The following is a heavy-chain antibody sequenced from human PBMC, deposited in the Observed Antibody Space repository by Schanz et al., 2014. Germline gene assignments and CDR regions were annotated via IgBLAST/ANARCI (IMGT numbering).Heavy chain of an antibody. V-gene: IGHV3-53*01. CDR3: ARDRWDWNNAFDI. D-gene: IGHD1-1*01. CDR1: GFTVNTTY. CDR2: MYINSGST. J-gene: IGHJ4*02. Sequence: EVQLVESGGGLIQPGGSLRLSCAVSGFTVNTTYMSWVRQAPGKGLEWISSMYINSGSTQYADSVKGRFTISRDNSKNTLYLQMNSLRAEDTAVYYCARDRWDWNNAFDIWGQGILVTVSS.